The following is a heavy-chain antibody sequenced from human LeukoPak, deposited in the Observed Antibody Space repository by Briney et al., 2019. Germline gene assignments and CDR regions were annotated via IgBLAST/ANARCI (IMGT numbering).Heavy chain of an antibody. CDR3: ARVPKDRAAAAPLGAFDI. CDR2: INHSGST. CDR1: GGSFSGYY. J-gene: IGHJ3*02. Sequence: SETLSLTCAVYGGSFSGYYWSWIRQPPGKGLEWIGEINHSGSTNYNPSLKSRVTISVDTSKNQFSLKLSSVTAADTAVYYCARVPKDRAAAAPLGAFDIWGQGTMVTVSS. D-gene: IGHD6-13*01. V-gene: IGHV4-34*01.